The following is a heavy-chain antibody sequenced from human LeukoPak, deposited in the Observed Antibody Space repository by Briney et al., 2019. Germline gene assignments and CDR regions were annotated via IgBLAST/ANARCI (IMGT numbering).Heavy chain of an antibody. D-gene: IGHD2-2*01. CDR3: ARVPRADCSSTSCRFDY. Sequence: ASVKVSCKASGYTFTGYYMHWVRQAPGQGLEWMGWINPNSGGTNYAQKFQGRVTMTRDTSISTAYMELSRLRSDDTAVYYCARVPRADCSSTSCRFDYWGQGTLVTVSS. J-gene: IGHJ4*02. V-gene: IGHV1-2*02. CDR1: GYTFTGYY. CDR2: INPNSGGT.